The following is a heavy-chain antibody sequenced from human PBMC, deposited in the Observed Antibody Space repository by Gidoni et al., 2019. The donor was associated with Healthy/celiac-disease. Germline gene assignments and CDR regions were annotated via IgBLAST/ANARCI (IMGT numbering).Heavy chain of an antibody. Sequence: QLQLQESGPGLVKPSETLSLPCPVSGGSISSSSYYWGWIRQPPGKGLEWIGSIYYSGSTYYNPSLKSRVTISVDTSKNQFSLKLSSVTAADTAVYYCARALDYYDSSGTIEPHYFDYWGQGTLVTVSS. CDR2: IYYSGST. J-gene: IGHJ4*02. CDR1: GGSISSSSYY. D-gene: IGHD3-22*01. V-gene: IGHV4-39*07. CDR3: ARALDYYDSSGTIEPHYFDY.